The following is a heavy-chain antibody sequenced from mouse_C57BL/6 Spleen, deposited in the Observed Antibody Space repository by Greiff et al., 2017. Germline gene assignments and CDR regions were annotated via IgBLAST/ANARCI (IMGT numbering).Heavy chain of an antibody. V-gene: IGHV6-3*01. J-gene: IGHJ1*03. Sequence: EVQVVESGGGLVQPGGSMKLSCVASGFTFSNYWLNWVRQSPEKGLEWVAQIRLKSDNYATHYAESVKGRFTISRDDSKSSVYLQMNNLRAEDTGIYYCTGPLYGRSHWYFDGWGTGTTVTVAS. D-gene: IGHD1-1*01. CDR3: TGPLYGRSHWYFDG. CDR2: IRLKSDNYAT. CDR1: GFTFSNYW.